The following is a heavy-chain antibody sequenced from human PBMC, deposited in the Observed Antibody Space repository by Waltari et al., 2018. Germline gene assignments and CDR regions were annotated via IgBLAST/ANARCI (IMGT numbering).Heavy chain of an antibody. CDR1: GFTFSSYG. V-gene: IGHV3-33*01. J-gene: IGHJ4*02. CDR2: IWYDGSNK. D-gene: IGHD2-21*02. CDR3: ARDPAEVVTAVYYFDY. Sequence: PASGFTFSSYGRQWVRQAPGKGLEWLAVIWYDGSNKYYADSVKGRFTISRDNSKNTLYLQMNSLRAEDTAVYYCARDPAEVVTAVYYFDYWGQGTLVTVSS.